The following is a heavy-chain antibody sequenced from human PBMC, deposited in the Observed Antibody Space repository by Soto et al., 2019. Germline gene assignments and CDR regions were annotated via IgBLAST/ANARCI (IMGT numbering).Heavy chain of an antibody. D-gene: IGHD3-22*01. V-gene: IGHV4-59*01. Sequence: PSETLSLTCSVSGGSISSYYCSWIRQPPGKGLEWIGYIYYSGSTNYNPSLKSRVTISVDTSKNQFSLKLSSVTAADTAVYYCARIQTMIVPQGAFDIWGQGTMVTVSS. J-gene: IGHJ3*02. CDR3: ARIQTMIVPQGAFDI. CDR2: IYYSGST. CDR1: GGSISSYY.